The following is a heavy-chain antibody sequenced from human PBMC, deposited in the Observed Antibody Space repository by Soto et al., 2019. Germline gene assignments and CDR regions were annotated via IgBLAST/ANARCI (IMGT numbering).Heavy chain of an antibody. CDR2: ITSGSSTI. Sequence: EVQLVESGGGLVQPGGSLRLSCAASGFTFTSNSMNWVRQAPGKGLEWISYITSGSSTIYYADSVKGRFTISRDNAKNSLYLQMNSLRDDDTAVYYCARGRVGTAYFDYWGQGALVTVSS. CDR3: ARGRVGTAYFDY. CDR1: GFTFTSNS. V-gene: IGHV3-48*02. D-gene: IGHD2-21*02. J-gene: IGHJ4*02.